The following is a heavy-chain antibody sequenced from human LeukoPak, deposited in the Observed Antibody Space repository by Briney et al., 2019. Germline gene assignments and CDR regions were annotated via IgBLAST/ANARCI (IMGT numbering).Heavy chain of an antibody. V-gene: IGHV3-7*03. CDR2: IKQDGNDK. CDR3: ARDLPDVLTGSSDNAFDI. J-gene: IGHJ3*02. D-gene: IGHD3-9*01. CDR1: GFHFPTYW. Sequence: PGGSLRLSCAVSGFHFPTYWMTWVRQAPGKGLEWVANIKQDGNDKNYVDSVKGRFTISRDNAKKLLYLQMNSLRFEDTAIYYCARDLPDVLTGSSDNAFDIWGQGTMVTVSS.